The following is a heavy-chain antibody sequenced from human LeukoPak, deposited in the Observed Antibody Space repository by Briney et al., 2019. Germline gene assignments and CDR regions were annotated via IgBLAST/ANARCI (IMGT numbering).Heavy chain of an antibody. CDR2: ISSSCSTI. D-gene: IGHD3-22*01. CDR1: GFTFSNYA. CDR3: ARDRGDYYDSSGYLGSAFDI. Sequence: GGSLRLSCAASGFTFSNYAMSWVRQAPGKGLELVSYISSSCSTIYYADSVKGRFTMSRDNAKNSLSLQMNSLRAEDTAVYYCARDRGDYYDSSGYLGSAFDIWGQGTMVTVSS. J-gene: IGHJ3*02. V-gene: IGHV3-48*04.